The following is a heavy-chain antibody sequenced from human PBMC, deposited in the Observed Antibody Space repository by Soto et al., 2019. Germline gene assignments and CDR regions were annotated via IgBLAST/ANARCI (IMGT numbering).Heavy chain of an antibody. CDR2: IYYSGST. CDR1: GGSISSYY. J-gene: IGHJ4*02. V-gene: IGHV4-59*08. Sequence: SETLSLTCTVSGGSISSYYWSWIRQPPGKGLEWIGYIYYSGSTNYNPSLKSRVTISVDTSKNQFSLKLSSVTAADTAVYYCASSPYCGGDCYPLDYWGQGTLVTVSS. CDR3: ASSPYCGGDCYPLDY. D-gene: IGHD2-21*02.